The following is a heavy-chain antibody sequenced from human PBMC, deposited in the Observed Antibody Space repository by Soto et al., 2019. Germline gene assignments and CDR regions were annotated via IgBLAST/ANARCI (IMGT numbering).Heavy chain of an antibody. CDR3: ARVAQQLVLRGPWFDP. D-gene: IGHD6-13*01. CDR2: INAGNGNT. CDR1: GYTFTGYA. Sequence: ASVKVSCKASGYTFTGYAMHWVRQAPGQRLEWMGWINAGNGNTKYSQKFQGRVTITRDTSASTAYMELSSLRSEDTAVYYWARVAQQLVLRGPWFDPWGQGTLVTVSS. V-gene: IGHV1-3*01. J-gene: IGHJ5*02.